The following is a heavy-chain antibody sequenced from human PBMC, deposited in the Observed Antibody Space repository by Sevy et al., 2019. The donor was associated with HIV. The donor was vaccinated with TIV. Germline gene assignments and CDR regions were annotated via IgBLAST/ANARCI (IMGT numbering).Heavy chain of an antibody. Sequence: GGSLRLSCAASGFTFSSYSMNWVRQAPGKGLEWVSYISSSSSTIDYADSVKGRFTISRDNAKNSLYLQMNSLRAEDTAVYYCASDEIDAGVVVTADNAFDIWGQGTMVTVSS. CDR1: GFTFSSYS. CDR3: ASDEIDAGVVVTADNAFDI. V-gene: IGHV3-48*01. CDR2: ISSSSSTI. D-gene: IGHD2-21*02. J-gene: IGHJ3*02.